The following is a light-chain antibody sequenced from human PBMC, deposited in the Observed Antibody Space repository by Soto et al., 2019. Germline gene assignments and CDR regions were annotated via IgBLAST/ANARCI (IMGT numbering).Light chain of an antibody. CDR3: QQRSSWPLLWT. CDR1: QTVSSY. V-gene: IGKV3-11*01. J-gene: IGKJ4*01. Sequence: EIVLTQSPATLSLSPGERDTHSCRASQTVSSYLAWYQQKPGQAPRLLIYDASNRATGIPARFSGSGSGTDFTLTISSLEPEDFAVYYCQQRSSWPLLWTFGGGTKVDIK. CDR2: DAS.